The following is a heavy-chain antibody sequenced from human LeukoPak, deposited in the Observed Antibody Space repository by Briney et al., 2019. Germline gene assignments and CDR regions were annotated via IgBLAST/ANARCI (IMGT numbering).Heavy chain of an antibody. CDR3: ARAPTPIIAVAGSFDY. Sequence: SQTLSLTCAISGDSVSNNRAAWNWSRQSPSRGLEWLGRTYYRSKWYNDYAVSVKSRITINPDTSKNQFSLQVNSVTPEDTAVYYCARAPTPIIAVAGSFDYWGQGTLVTVSS. D-gene: IGHD6-19*01. J-gene: IGHJ4*02. CDR2: TYYRSKWYN. CDR1: GDSVSNNRAA. V-gene: IGHV6-1*01.